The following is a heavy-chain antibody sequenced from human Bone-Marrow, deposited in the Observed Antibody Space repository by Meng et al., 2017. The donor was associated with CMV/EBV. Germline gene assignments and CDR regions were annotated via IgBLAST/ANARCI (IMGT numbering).Heavy chain of an antibody. Sequence: GESLKISCAASGFIFSSYAMSWVRQAPGKGLEWVSAISGSGGSTYYADSVKGRFTISRDNAKSSLSLQMNSLRADDTAVYYCARDGRFVVTPYVWGQGTLVTVSS. CDR1: GFIFSSYA. CDR3: ARDGRFVVTPYV. V-gene: IGHV3-23*01. CDR2: ISGSGGST. D-gene: IGHD3-3*01. J-gene: IGHJ1*01.